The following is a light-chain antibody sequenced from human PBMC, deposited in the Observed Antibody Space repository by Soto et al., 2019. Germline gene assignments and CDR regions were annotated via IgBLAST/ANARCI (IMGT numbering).Light chain of an antibody. Sequence: EIVLTQSPGTLSLSPGGRATLSCRASQSVSSSYLAWYQRKPGQAPRLLIYGASSRATGIPDRFSGGGSGTDFTLTISRLEPEDFAVYYCQQYHNSPPTFGQGTKVDIK. CDR2: GAS. J-gene: IGKJ1*01. CDR1: QSVSSSY. CDR3: QQYHNSPPT. V-gene: IGKV3-20*01.